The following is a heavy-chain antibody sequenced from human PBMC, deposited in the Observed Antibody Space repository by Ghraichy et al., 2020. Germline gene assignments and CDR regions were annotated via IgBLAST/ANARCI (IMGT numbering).Heavy chain of an antibody. CDR1: GGSISSGGYY. J-gene: IGHJ4*02. CDR3: ARVYSSATTVAKFDY. V-gene: IGHV4-31*03. Sequence: SETLSLTCTVSGGSISSGGYYWSWIRQHPGKGLEWIGYIYYSGSTYYNPSLKSRVTISVDTSKNQFSLKLSSVTAADTAVYYCARVYSSATTVAKFDYWGQGTLVTVSS. CDR2: IYYSGST. D-gene: IGHD4-17*01.